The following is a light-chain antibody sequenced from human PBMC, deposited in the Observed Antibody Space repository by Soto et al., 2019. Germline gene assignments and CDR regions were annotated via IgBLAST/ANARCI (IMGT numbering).Light chain of an antibody. CDR2: DAS. V-gene: IGKV3-11*01. CDR3: QQRSKWPPT. Sequence: EIVLTQSPGTLSLSPGERATLSCRASQSVSSYLAWYQQKPGQAPRLLMYDASNRATGIPARFSGSGSGTDFTLTISSLEPEDFAVYYCQQRSKWPPTFGGGTKVEIK. CDR1: QSVSSY. J-gene: IGKJ4*01.